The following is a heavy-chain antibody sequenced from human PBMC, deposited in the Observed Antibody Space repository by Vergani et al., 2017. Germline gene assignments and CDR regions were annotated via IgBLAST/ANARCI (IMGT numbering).Heavy chain of an antibody. J-gene: IGHJ4*02. CDR3: ARATCSGGSCYRGFEY. D-gene: IGHD2-15*01. CDR1: GGTFSSYA. V-gene: IGHV1-69*11. CDR2: IIPSLATT. Sequence: QVQLVQSGAEVKKPGSSVKCSCKASGGTFSSYALNWVRQAPGQGLEWMGSIIPSLATTLYAQKFQGRVTITADESTSTAYMELSSLESEDTAVFYCARATCSGGSCYRGFEYWGQGSLITVSS.